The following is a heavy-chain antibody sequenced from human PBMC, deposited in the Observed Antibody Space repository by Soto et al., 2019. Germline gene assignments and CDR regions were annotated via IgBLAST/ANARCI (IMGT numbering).Heavy chain of an antibody. CDR3: ARDSTTMVRGVRIDKQFDP. CDR1: GGTFSSYT. D-gene: IGHD3-10*01. CDR2: IIPILGIA. Sequence: ASVKVSCKASGGTFSSYTISWVRQAPGQGLEWMGRIIPILGIANYAQKLQGRVTITADKSTSTAYMELSSLRSEDTAVYYCARDSTTMVRGVRIDKQFDPWGQGTLVTVSS. V-gene: IGHV1-69*02. J-gene: IGHJ5*02.